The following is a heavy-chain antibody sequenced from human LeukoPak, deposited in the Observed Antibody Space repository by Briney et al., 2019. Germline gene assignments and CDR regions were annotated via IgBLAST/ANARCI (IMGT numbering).Heavy chain of an antibody. D-gene: IGHD4-17*01. V-gene: IGHV3-23*01. CDR2: INGRGDST. CDR1: GFSFSTYT. J-gene: IGHJ4*02. CDR3: AKERQTGDYFTSDF. Sequence: GGSLRLSCAASGFSFSTYTMDWVRQAPGKGLEWVSAINGRGDSTFYADSVKGQFTISRDNSKSTVYLQMNSLRADDTAVYYCAKERQTGDYFTSDFWGQGTLVTVSS.